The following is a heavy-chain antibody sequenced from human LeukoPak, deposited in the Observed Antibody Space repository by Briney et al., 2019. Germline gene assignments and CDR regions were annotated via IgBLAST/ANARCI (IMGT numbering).Heavy chain of an antibody. V-gene: IGHV1-2*02. Sequence: ASVKVSCKASGYTFTGYYMHWVRQAPGQGLEWMGCINPNSGGTNYAQKFQGRVTMTRDTSISTAYVELSRLRSDDTAVYYCARVKVIIFGVVTPFDYWGQGTLVTVSS. D-gene: IGHD3-3*01. CDR3: ARVKVIIFGVVTPFDY. CDR2: INPNSGGT. CDR1: GYTFTGYY. J-gene: IGHJ4*02.